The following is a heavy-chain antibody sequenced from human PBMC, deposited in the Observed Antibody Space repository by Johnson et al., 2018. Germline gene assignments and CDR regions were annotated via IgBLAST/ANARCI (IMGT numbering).Heavy chain of an antibody. CDR1: GFSFSSYS. V-gene: IGHV3-48*02. D-gene: IGHD2-21*01. Sequence: VQLVQSGGGLVQPGGSLRLSCAASGFSFSSYSMNWVRQAPGKGLEWISYIRSDRDDQFYADSVRGRFIMSRNSAKDSVYLQMNSLRDEDTAVYYCVRDIHYAFDLWGQGTMITVSS. CDR3: VRDIHYAFDL. J-gene: IGHJ3*01. CDR2: IRSDRDDQ.